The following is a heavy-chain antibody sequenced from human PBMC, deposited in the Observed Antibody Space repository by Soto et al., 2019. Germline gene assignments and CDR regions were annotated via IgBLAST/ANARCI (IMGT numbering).Heavy chain of an antibody. V-gene: IGHV4-34*01. Sequence: SETLSLTCAVYGGSFSGYYWSWIRQPPGKGLEWIGEINHSGSTNYNPSLKSRVTISVDTSKNQFSLKLSSVTAADTAVYYCARYFDYLYHFDYWGQGTVVTVSS. CDR3: ARYFDYLYHFDY. D-gene: IGHD3-9*01. CDR2: INHSGST. J-gene: IGHJ4*02. CDR1: GGSFSGYY.